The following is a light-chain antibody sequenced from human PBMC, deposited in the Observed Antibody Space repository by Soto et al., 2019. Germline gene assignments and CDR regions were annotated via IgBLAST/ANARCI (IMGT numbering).Light chain of an antibody. V-gene: IGLV2-14*01. CDR1: SSDVGGYNY. CDR2: EVS. Sequence: QSVLTQPASVSWSPGQSITISCTGTSSDVGGYNYVSWYQLHPVKAPKLLIYEVSNRPSGVSDRFSGSRSGNTASLTISGLQAEDEADYYCLSYTSSSTRGFGGGPKSPS. J-gene: IGLJ3*02. CDR3: LSYTSSSTRG.